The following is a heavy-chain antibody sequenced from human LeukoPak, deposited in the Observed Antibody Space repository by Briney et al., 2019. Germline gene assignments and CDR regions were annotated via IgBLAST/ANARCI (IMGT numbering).Heavy chain of an antibody. V-gene: IGHV3-23*01. D-gene: IGHD1-26*01. J-gene: IGHJ4*02. CDR1: GFTFSNYA. CDR3: AKGGRVGQYDY. Sequence: GESLRLSCAASGFTFSNYAMHWVRQAPGKGLEWVSTIDGPTFRTHYADSVMGRFTISRDNSKNTLYLQMNSLRAEDTAVYYCAKGGRVGQYDYWGQGTLVTVSS. CDR2: IDGPTFRT.